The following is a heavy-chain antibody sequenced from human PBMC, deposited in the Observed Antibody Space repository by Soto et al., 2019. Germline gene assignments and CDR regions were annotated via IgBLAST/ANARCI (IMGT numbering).Heavy chain of an antibody. J-gene: IGHJ6*02. Sequence: ASVKVSFKASGYTFTGYYMHWVRQAPGQGLEWMGWINPNSGGTNYAQKFQGRVTMTRDTSISTAYMELSRLRSDDTAVYYCARDQTKAPYYDFWSGYYSRDSHYYYGMDVWGQGTTVTVSS. CDR1: GYTFTGYY. CDR3: ARDQTKAPYYDFWSGYYSRDSHYYYGMDV. D-gene: IGHD3-3*01. CDR2: INPNSGGT. V-gene: IGHV1-2*02.